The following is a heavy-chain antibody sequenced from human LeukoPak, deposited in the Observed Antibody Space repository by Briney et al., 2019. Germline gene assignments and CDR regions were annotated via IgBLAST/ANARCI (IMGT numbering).Heavy chain of an antibody. CDR1: GGTFSRYA. D-gene: IGHD4-17*01. V-gene: IGHV1-18*01. CDR3: ARVTPENYVATVTTSGADY. J-gene: IGHJ4*02. Sequence: ASVKVSCKASGGTFSRYAISWVRQAPGQGLEWMGWISAYNGNTNYAQKLQGRVTMTTDTSTSTAYMELRSLRSDDTAVYYCARVTPENYVATVTTSGADYWGQGTLVTVSS. CDR2: ISAYNGNT.